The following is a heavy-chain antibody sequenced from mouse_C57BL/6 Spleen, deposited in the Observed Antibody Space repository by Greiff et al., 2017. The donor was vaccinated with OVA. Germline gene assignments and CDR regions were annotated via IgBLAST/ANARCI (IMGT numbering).Heavy chain of an antibody. V-gene: IGHV1-19*01. CDR3: ARRDYSNRFDY. D-gene: IGHD2-5*01. Sequence: VQLQQSGPVLVKPGASVKMSCKASGYTFTDYYMNWVKQSPGKSLEWIGVINPYNGGTSYNQKFKGKATLTVDKSSSTAYMELNSMKAEDSADYYCARRDYSNRFDYWGQGTTLTVSS. CDR2: INPYNGGT. CDR1: GYTFTDYY. J-gene: IGHJ2*01.